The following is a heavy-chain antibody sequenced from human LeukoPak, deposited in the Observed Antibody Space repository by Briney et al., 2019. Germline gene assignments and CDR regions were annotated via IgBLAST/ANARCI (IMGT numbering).Heavy chain of an antibody. CDR3: ARGAPYGDYGEYYYYYNGMDV. D-gene: IGHD4-17*01. Sequence: GGSLRLSCAASGFTVSSNYMSWVRQAPGKGLEWVSVIYSGGSTYYADSVKGRFTISRDNSKNTLYLQMNSLRAEDTAVYYCARGAPYGDYGEYYYYYNGMDVWGQGTTVTVSS. CDR1: GFTVSSNY. CDR2: IYSGGST. V-gene: IGHV3-53*01. J-gene: IGHJ6*02.